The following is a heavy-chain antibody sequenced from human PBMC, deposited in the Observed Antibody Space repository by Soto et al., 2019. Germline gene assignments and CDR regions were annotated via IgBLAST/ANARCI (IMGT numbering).Heavy chain of an antibody. CDR1: GFTFSSYG. V-gene: IGHV3-33*01. Sequence: ESVGGVVQPGRSLRLSCAASGFTFSSYGMHWVRQAPGKGLEWVAVIWYDGSNKYYADSVKGRFTISRDNSKNTLYLQMNSLRAEDTAVYYCARDPGHIVVVTANFDYWGQGTLVTVSS. CDR3: ARDPGHIVVVTANFDY. D-gene: IGHD2-21*02. J-gene: IGHJ4*02. CDR2: IWYDGSNK.